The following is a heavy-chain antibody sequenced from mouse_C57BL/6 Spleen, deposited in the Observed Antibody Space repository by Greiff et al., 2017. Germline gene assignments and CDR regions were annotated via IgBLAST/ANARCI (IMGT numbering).Heavy chain of an antibody. Sequence: VQLQQSGTELVKPGASVKLSCKASGYTFTSYWMHWVKQRPGQGLEWIGNINPSNGGTNYNEKFKSKATLTVDKSSSTAYMQLSSLTSEDSAVYYCARSESYYAIRGDYWGQGTTLTVSS. CDR3: ARSESYYAIRGDY. D-gene: IGHD2-1*01. CDR1: GYTFTSYW. J-gene: IGHJ2*01. V-gene: IGHV1-53*01. CDR2: INPSNGGT.